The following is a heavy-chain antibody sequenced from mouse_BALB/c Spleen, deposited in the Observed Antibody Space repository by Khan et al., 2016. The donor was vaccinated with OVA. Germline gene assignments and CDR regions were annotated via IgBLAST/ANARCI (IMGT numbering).Heavy chain of an antibody. V-gene: IGHV1S132*01. D-gene: IGHD2-1*01. CDR2: IFAGTGTT. CDR3: ARGYFGNYEFVF. CDR1: GYIFTSYW. Sequence: VQLQESGAELVKPGASVKLSCKTSGYIFTSYWIQWVKQRPGQGLGWIGQIFAGTGTTYYNENFKGKATLTVDTSSSTAYMHLSSLTSEDSAVYFCARGYFGNYEFVFWGQGTLVTVSP. J-gene: IGHJ3*01.